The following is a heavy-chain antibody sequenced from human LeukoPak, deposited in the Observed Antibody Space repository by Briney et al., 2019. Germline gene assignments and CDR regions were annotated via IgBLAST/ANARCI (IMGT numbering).Heavy chain of an antibody. D-gene: IGHD3-16*01. Sequence: GASVKVSCKASGYTFTAYYMHWVRQAPGQGLEWMGWINPNSGGTNYAQKFQGRVTMTRDTSISTGYMELSRLRSDDTAVYYCARDQDIWGTHGRDYWGQGTLVTVSS. CDR2: INPNSGGT. CDR3: ARDQDIWGTHGRDY. J-gene: IGHJ4*02. CDR1: GYTFTAYY. V-gene: IGHV1-2*02.